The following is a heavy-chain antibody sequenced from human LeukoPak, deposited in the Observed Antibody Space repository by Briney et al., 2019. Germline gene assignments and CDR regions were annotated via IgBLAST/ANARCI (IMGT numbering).Heavy chain of an antibody. Sequence: GGSLRLSCAASGFTFSDYEMNWVRQAPGKGLEWVSYISSSGRRIYYADSVKGRFTISRDNAKNSLYLQMNSLRAEDTAVYYCARRDWFDPWGQGTLVTVSS. CDR1: GFTFSDYE. J-gene: IGHJ5*02. CDR2: ISSSGRRI. CDR3: ARRDWFDP. V-gene: IGHV3-48*03.